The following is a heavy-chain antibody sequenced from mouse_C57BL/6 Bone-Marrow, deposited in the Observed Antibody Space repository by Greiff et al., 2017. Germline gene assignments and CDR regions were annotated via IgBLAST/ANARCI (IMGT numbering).Heavy chain of an antibody. CDR1: GYTFTSYW. J-gene: IGHJ2*01. CDR2: IDPSDSYT. CDR3: AVYYDYDEDFDY. D-gene: IGHD2-4*01. Sequence: VQLQQPGAELVMPGASVKLSCKASGYTFTSYWMHWVKQRPGQGLEWIGEIDPSDSYTNYNQKFKGKSTLPVDKSSSTAYMQLSSLTSEDSAVYYCAVYYDYDEDFDYWGQGTTLTVSS. V-gene: IGHV1-69*01.